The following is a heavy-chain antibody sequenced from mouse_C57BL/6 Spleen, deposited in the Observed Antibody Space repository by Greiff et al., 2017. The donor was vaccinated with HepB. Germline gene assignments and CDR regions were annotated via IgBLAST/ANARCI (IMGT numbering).Heavy chain of an antibody. V-gene: IGHV1-82*01. Sequence: QVQLQQSGPELVKPGASVKISCKASGYAFSSSWMNWVKQRPGKGLEWIGRIYPGDGDTNYNGKFKGKATLTADKSSSTAYMQLSSLTSEDSAVYFCARGPAFFDYWGQGTTLTVSS. CDR2: IYPGDGDT. J-gene: IGHJ2*01. CDR1: GYAFSSSW. D-gene: IGHD6-1*01. CDR3: ARGPAFFDY.